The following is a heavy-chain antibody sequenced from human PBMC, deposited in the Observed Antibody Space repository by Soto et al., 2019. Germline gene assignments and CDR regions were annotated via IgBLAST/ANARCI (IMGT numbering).Heavy chain of an antibody. D-gene: IGHD6-19*01. J-gene: IGHJ4*02. V-gene: IGHV3-30*01. CDR2: ISYDGNKK. CDR1: GFTLSTYP. CDR3: ARSIAVAGLDY. Sequence: HLGGSLRLSCAASGFTLSTYPMHWVRQAPGKGLEWVAVISYDGNKKFYRDSVKGRFSISRDTSMHTVYLEMNSLSPEDTGVYYCARSIAVAGLDYWGQGTLVTVSS.